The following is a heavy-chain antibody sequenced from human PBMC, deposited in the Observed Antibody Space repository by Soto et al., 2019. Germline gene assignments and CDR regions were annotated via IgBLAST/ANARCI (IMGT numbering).Heavy chain of an antibody. CDR3: ARVAVAGTLDY. Sequence: SETLSLTCTVSGGSISSYYWSWIRQPPGKGLEWIGYIYYSGSTNYNPSLKSRVTISVDTSKNQFSLKLSSVTAADTAVYYCARVAVAGTLDYWGQGTLVTVSS. J-gene: IGHJ4*02. CDR2: IYYSGST. CDR1: GGSISSYY. D-gene: IGHD6-19*01. V-gene: IGHV4-59*01.